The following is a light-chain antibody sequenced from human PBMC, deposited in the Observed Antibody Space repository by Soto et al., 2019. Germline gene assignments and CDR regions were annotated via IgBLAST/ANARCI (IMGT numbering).Light chain of an antibody. J-gene: IGKJ1*01. CDR3: QQSYIIPRT. CDR1: QSISSY. Sequence: DIQVTQSPSSLSASVGDRVTITCRASQSISSYLNWYQQKPGEAPKLLIFATSTLQSGVPSRFSGSGSGTDFSLTISSLQPEDFATYYCQQSYIIPRTVGQGTKVDIK. CDR2: ATS. V-gene: IGKV1-39*01.